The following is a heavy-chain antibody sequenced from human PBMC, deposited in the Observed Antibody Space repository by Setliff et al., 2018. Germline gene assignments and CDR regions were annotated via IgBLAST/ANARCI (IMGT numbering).Heavy chain of an antibody. D-gene: IGHD3-22*01. CDR3: AARGYYDSSGLYYFDY. CDR2: INHSGST. V-gene: IGHV4-34*01. J-gene: IGHJ4*02. Sequence: PSETLSLTCAVSGYSISSGYYWSWIRQPPGKGLEWIGEINHSGSTNYNPSLKSRVTISVDTSKNQFSLKLSSVTAADTAVYYCAARGYYDSSGLYYFDYWGQGTLVTVSS. CDR1: GYSISSGYY.